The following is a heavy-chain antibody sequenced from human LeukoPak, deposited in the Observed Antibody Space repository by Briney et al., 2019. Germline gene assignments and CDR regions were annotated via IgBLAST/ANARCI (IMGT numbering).Heavy chain of an antibody. CDR3: ATLKGWYGEGCFDY. CDR2: IYPDGRA. Sequence: GGSLRLSCAASGVTVSTIYMGWVRQARGKGLDWVSVIYPDGRAYYAESVKGRFTISRDSSENTLFLQMNSLRAEDTVVYYCATLKGWYGEGCFDYWGQGTLVTVSS. J-gene: IGHJ4*02. V-gene: IGHV3-53*01. CDR1: GVTVSTIY. D-gene: IGHD3-10*01.